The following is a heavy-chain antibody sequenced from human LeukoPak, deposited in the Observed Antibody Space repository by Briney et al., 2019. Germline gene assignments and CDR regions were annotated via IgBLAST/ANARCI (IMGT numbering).Heavy chain of an antibody. V-gene: IGHV1-2*02. Sequence: ASVKVSCKASGYTFTDYYIHWVRQAPGQGLEWMGWINPNSGGTNYAQKFQGRVTMTRDTSIRTAYMELSRLRSDDTAVYYCAREIGLSYYYYYMDVWGIGTTVTISS. D-gene: IGHD2-8*01. CDR2: INPNSGGT. J-gene: IGHJ6*03. CDR3: AREIGLSYYYYYMDV. CDR1: GYTFTDYY.